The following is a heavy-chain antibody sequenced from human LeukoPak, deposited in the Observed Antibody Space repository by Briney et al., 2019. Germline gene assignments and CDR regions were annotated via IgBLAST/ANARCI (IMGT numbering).Heavy chain of an antibody. CDR3: ARGRNYLPIDY. D-gene: IGHD2/OR15-2a*01. CDR1: MFIFSNSH. J-gene: IGHJ4*02. V-gene: IGHV3-53*01. Sequence: GGSLRLSCAASMFIFSNSHMTWVRQTPVKGLEWVSVIYNDGRTFYADSVKGRFSISRDNFRNILYLQMDSLRAEDTAVYYCARGRNYLPIDYWGQGTLVTVSS. CDR2: IYNDGRT.